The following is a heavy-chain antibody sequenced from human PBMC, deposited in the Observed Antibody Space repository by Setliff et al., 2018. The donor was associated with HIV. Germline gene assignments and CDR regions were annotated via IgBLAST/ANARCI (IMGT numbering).Heavy chain of an antibody. D-gene: IGHD3-10*01. Sequence: ASVKVSCKASGGTFSYDGISWVRQAPGQGLQWMGGIVPVLGAADYAQNFRDRVTITADESTFAAYMELSSLRSEDTAIYYCARGAHPGSAEDYYYYYMDVWGKGTTVTVSS. CDR1: GGTFSYDG. V-gene: IGHV1-69*13. J-gene: IGHJ6*03. CDR2: IVPVLGAA. CDR3: ARGAHPGSAEDYYYYYMDV.